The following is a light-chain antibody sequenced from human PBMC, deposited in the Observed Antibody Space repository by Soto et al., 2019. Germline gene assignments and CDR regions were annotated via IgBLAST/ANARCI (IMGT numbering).Light chain of an antibody. CDR1: QSIGSW. J-gene: IGKJ1*01. Sequence: DIQMTQSPSTLAASVGDRVTITCRPSQSIGSWLAWYQQKPGKAPKLLIYKASSLQSGVPSRFSGSGSGTEFTLTISSLQPDDLATYYCQQYNTHSRTFGQGTKVEIK. CDR2: KAS. V-gene: IGKV1-5*03. CDR3: QQYNTHSRT.